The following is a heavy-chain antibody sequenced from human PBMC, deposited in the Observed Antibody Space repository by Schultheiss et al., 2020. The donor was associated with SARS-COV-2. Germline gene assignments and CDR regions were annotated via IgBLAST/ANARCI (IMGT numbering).Heavy chain of an antibody. Sequence: GGSLRLSCAASGFTFSSYWMHWVRQAPGKGLEWVSSISSSSSYIYYADSVKGRFTISRDNSKNTLYLQMNSLRAEDTAVYYCARDGRGYSYGYDYYYGMDVWGQGTTVTVSS. V-gene: IGHV3-21*04. CDR2: ISSSSSYI. CDR3: ARDGRGYSYGYDYYYGMDV. CDR1: GFTFSSYW. J-gene: IGHJ6*02. D-gene: IGHD5-18*01.